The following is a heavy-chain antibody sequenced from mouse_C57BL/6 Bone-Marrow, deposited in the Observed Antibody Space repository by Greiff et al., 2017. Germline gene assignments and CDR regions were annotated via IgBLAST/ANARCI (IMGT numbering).Heavy chain of an antibody. V-gene: IGHV5-6*01. CDR3: ARQPYNFDY. J-gene: IGHJ2*01. CDR2: ISSGGSYT. Sequence: EVMLVESGGDLVKPGGSLKLSCAASGFTFSSYGMCWVRQTPDKRLEWVGTISSGGSYTYYPDSVKGRFTISRDNAKNTLYLQMSSLKSEDTAMYYCARQPYNFDYWGQGTTLTVSS. CDR1: GFTFSSYG.